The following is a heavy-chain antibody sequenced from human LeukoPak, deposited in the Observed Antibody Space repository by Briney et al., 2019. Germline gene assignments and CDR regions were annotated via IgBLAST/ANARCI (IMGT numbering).Heavy chain of an antibody. CDR2: ISSSSSTI. V-gene: IGHV3-48*04. CDR1: GFTFSSYS. D-gene: IGHD6-13*01. J-gene: IGHJ4*02. CDR3: AKDRRIAAAGTNYFDY. Sequence: GGSLRLSCAASGFTFSSYSMNWVRQAPGKGLEWVSYISSSSSTIYYADSVKGRFTISRDNAKNSLYLQMNSLRAEDTAVYYCAKDRRIAAAGTNYFDYWGQGTLVTVSS.